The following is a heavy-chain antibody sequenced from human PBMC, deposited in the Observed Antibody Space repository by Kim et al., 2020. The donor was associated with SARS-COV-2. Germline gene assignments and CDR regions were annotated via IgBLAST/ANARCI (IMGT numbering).Heavy chain of an antibody. Sequence: GGSLRLSCAASGFTFSSYAMSWVRQAPGKGLEWVSAISGSGGSTYYADSVKGRFTISRDNSKNTLYLQMNSLRAEDTAVYYCAKDSKYYYGSGIGADPLWGQGTLVTVSS. CDR1: GFTFSSYA. J-gene: IGHJ4*02. CDR2: ISGSGGST. CDR3: AKDSKYYYGSGIGADPL. V-gene: IGHV3-23*01. D-gene: IGHD3-10*01.